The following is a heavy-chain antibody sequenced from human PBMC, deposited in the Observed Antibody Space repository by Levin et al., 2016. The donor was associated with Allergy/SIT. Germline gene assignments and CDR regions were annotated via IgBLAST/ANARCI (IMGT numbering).Heavy chain of an antibody. J-gene: IGHJ6*02. D-gene: IGHD3-10*01. CDR3: ASGSGSTYYYYYGMDV. V-gene: IGHV4-31*02. CDR2: IYYSGST. Sequence: WIRQPPGKGLEWIGYIYYSGSTYYNPSLKSRVTISVDTSKNQFSLKLSSVTAADTAVYYCASGSGSTYYYYYGMDVWGQGTTVTVSS.